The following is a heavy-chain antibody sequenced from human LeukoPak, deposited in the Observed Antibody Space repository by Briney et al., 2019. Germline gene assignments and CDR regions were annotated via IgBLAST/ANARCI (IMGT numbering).Heavy chain of an antibody. CDR2: IYYSGST. D-gene: IGHD4-17*01. CDR3: ARDLDYGDYDWFDP. Sequence: SQTLSLTCTVSGGSISSGGYYWSWIRQHPGKGLEWIGYIYYSGSTYYNPSLKSRVTISVDTSKNQFSLKLSSVTAADTAVYYCARDLDYGDYDWFDPWGQGTLATVSS. J-gene: IGHJ5*02. CDR1: GGSISSGGYY. V-gene: IGHV4-31*03.